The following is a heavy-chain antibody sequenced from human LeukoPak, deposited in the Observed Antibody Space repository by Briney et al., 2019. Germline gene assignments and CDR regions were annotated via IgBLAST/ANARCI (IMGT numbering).Heavy chain of an antibody. V-gene: IGHV3-23*01. CDR3: AKGSTSSGYYYYGMDV. CDR2: ISGSGGST. CDR1: GFTFSSNY. Sequence: GGSLRLSCAASGFTFSSNYMSWVRQAPGKGLEWVSAISGSGGSTYHADSVKGRFTISRDNSKNTLYLQMNSLRAEDTAVYYCAKGSTSSGYYYYGMDVWGQGTTVTVSS. D-gene: IGHD6-6*01. J-gene: IGHJ6*02.